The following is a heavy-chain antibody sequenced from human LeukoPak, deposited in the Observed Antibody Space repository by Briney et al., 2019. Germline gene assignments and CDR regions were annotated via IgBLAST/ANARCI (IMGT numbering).Heavy chain of an antibody. CDR1: GYTFTSYD. CDR3: ARRRSIGRNYDFWSGYYTGGRFYWFDP. V-gene: IGHV1-8*01. D-gene: IGHD3-3*01. J-gene: IGHJ5*02. CDR2: MNPNSGNT. Sequence: GASVEVSCKASGYTFTSYDINWVRQATGQGLEWMGWMNPNSGNTGYAQKFQGRVTMTRNTSISTAYMELSSLRSEDTAVYYYARRRSIGRNYDFWSGYYTGGRFYWFDPWGQGTLVTVSS.